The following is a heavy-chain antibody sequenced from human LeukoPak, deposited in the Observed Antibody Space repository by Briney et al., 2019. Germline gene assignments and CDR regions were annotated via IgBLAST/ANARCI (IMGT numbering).Heavy chain of an antibody. CDR1: GGSISSSSYY. V-gene: IGHV4-39*07. D-gene: IGHD6-6*01. CDR2: IYHSGNS. Sequence: SETLSLTCTVSGGSISSSSYYWGWIRQPPGKGLEWIGEIYHSGNSNYNPSLKSRVTISVDKSRNQFSLRLSSVTAADTAFYYCARDVGARLPGYWGQGILVTVSS. CDR3: ARDVGARLPGY. J-gene: IGHJ4*02.